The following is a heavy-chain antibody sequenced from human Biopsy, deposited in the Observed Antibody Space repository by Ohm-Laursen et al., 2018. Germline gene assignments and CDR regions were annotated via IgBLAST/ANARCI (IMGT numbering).Heavy chain of an antibody. CDR2: IFYSAYT. CDR3: ARLGSGDYFPTFFDF. D-gene: IGHD5-12*01. J-gene: IGHJ4*02. V-gene: IGHV4-31*03. CDR1: GVSINGGRYY. Sequence: PSQTLSLTCTVSGVSINGGRYYWNWIRHHPGKGLEWIGNIFYSAYTYYNPSLKSRVTITVDTSKNQFSLKLSSVTAADTAVYYCARLGSGDYFPTFFDFWGQGALVTVSS.